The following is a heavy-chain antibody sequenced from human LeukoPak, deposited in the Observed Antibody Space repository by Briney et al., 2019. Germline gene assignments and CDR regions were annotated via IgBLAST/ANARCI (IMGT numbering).Heavy chain of an antibody. CDR1: GFTFSSYS. Sequence: PGGSLRLSCAASGFTFSSYSMNWVRQAPGKGLEWVSSISSSSSYIYYADSVKGRFTISRDNAKNSLYLQMNSLRSEGTAVYYCARAGGRRAIRQPPGPTAAIFDYWGQGTLVTVSS. D-gene: IGHD1-14*01. J-gene: IGHJ4*02. CDR2: ISSSSSYI. V-gene: IGHV3-21*01. CDR3: ARAGGRRAIRQPPGPTAAIFDY.